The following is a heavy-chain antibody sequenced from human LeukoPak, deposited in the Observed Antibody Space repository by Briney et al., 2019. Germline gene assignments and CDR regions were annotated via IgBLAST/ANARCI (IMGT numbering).Heavy chain of an antibody. CDR2: IIPIFGTA. V-gene: IGHV1-69*05. CDR1: GGTFSSYA. CDR3: ARLLPNPYYYYYGMDV. Sequence: ASVKVSCKASGGTFSSYAISWVRQAPGQGLEWMGGIIPIFGTANYAQKFQGRVTMTRDTSTSTVYMELSSLRSEDTAVYYCARLLPNPYYYYYGMDVWGQGTTVTVSS. J-gene: IGHJ6*02. D-gene: IGHD1-14*01.